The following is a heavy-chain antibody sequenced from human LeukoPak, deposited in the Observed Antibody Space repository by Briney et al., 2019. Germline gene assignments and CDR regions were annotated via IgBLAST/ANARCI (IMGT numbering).Heavy chain of an antibody. J-gene: IGHJ4*02. CDR1: GFTFGDYA. V-gene: IGHV3-49*03. CDR3: TRVLRGYGGYYFDY. Sequence: PGGSLRLSCTASGFTFGDYAMSWFRQAPGKGLEWVGFIRSKAYGGTTVYAASVKGRFTISRDDSKSIAYLQMNSLKTEDTAVYYCTRVLRGYGGYYFDYWGQGTLVTVSS. CDR2: IRSKAYGGTT. D-gene: IGHD4-23*01.